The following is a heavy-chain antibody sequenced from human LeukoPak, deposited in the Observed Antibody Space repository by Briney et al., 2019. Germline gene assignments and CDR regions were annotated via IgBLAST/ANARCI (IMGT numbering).Heavy chain of an antibody. CDR3: ARDIGYRYGGWYRASGWFDP. V-gene: IGHV4-39*07. CDR2: IYNNGST. J-gene: IGHJ5*02. D-gene: IGHD6-19*01. Sequence: MSSETLSLTCTVSGGSISSSSYYWGWIRQPPGKGLEWIGSIYNNGSTYYNPSLKSRVTISLDTSNHHFSLKLSSVTAADTAVYYCARDIGYRYGGWYRASGWFDPWGQGTLVTVSS. CDR1: GGSISSSSYY.